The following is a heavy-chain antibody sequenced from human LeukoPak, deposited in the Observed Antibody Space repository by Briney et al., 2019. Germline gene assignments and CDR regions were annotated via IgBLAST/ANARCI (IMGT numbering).Heavy chain of an antibody. D-gene: IGHD1-26*01. CDR2: ISGGGDST. Sequence: GGSLRLSCSASGFTFSSFAMHWVRQAPGKGLEWVSAISGGGDSTYYADSVKGRFTISRDNSKSTLYLQMNSLRAEDTAVYYCAKDHGRWGQGTLVTVSS. V-gene: IGHV3-23*01. J-gene: IGHJ4*02. CDR1: GFTFSSFA. CDR3: AKDHGR.